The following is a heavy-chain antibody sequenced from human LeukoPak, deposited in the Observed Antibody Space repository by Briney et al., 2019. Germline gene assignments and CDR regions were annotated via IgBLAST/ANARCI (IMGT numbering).Heavy chain of an antibody. CDR1: GYTFTSYY. V-gene: IGHV1-46*01. D-gene: IGHD1-26*01. Sequence: ASVKVSFKASGYTFTSYYMHWVRQAPGQGLEWMGIINPSGGSTSYAQKFQGRVTMTRDTSTSTVYMELSSLRSEDTAVYYCVWSGTWDKRFYLDQWGQGTLVTVSS. J-gene: IGHJ4*02. CDR3: VWSGTWDKRFYLDQ. CDR2: INPSGGST.